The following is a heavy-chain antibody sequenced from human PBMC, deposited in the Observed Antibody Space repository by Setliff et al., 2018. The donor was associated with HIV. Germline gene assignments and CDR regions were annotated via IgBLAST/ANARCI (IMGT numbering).Heavy chain of an antibody. D-gene: IGHD4-4*01. Sequence: LSLTCTVAGGSTSSSSYYWGWIRQPPGMGLEWIASIYHNGNTYYNPSLKSRVTMSVDTSKNQFSLKLSSVTAADTAVYYCATSLITVPPDAFDIWGQGTMVTVSS. J-gene: IGHJ3*02. V-gene: IGHV4-39*07. CDR1: GGSTSSSSYY. CDR3: ATSLITVPPDAFDI. CDR2: IYHNGNT.